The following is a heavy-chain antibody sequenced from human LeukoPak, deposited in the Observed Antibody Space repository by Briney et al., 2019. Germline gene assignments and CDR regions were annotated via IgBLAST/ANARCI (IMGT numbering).Heavy chain of an antibody. Sequence: HPGGSLRLSSAASGFTFSSYGMHWVRQAPGKGLEWVAVIWYDGSNKYYADSVKGRFTISRDNSKNTLYLQMNSLRAEDTAVYYCARDPHGMDVWGQGTTVTVSS. CDR2: IWYDGSNK. J-gene: IGHJ6*02. CDR1: GFTFSSYG. CDR3: ARDPHGMDV. V-gene: IGHV3-33*01.